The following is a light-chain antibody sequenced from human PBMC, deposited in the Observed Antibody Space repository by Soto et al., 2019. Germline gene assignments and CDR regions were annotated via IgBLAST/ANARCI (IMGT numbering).Light chain of an antibody. CDR3: CSYTSSSTGV. CDR1: SSDVGNYNL. CDR2: EGN. J-gene: IGLJ3*02. Sequence: QSALTQPASVSGSPGQSITISCTGTSSDVGNYNLVSWYQQHPGKAPKLMIYEGNERPSGVSSRFSGSKSGNTASLTISGLQAEDEADYYCCSYTSSSTGVFGGGTQLTVL. V-gene: IGLV2-23*01.